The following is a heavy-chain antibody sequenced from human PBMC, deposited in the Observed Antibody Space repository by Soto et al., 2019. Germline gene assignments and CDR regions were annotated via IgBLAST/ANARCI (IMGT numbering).Heavy chain of an antibody. Sequence: QVQLVESGGGVVQPGRSLRLSCAASGFTFSSYAMHWVRQAPGKGLEWVAVISYDGSNKYYADSVKGRFTISRDNSKNTLYLQMNSLRAEDTAVYYCARDDKDCSSTSCYEEYYYYGMDVW. CDR3: ARDDKDCSSTSCYEEYYYYGMDV. D-gene: IGHD2-2*01. CDR2: ISYDGSNK. V-gene: IGHV3-30-3*01. CDR1: GFTFSSYA. J-gene: IGHJ6*01.